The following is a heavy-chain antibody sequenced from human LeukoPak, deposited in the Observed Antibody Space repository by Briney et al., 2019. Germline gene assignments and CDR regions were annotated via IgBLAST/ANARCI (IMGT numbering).Heavy chain of an antibody. CDR2: MSYDGFSK. CDR3: AREGHTSGYCGTFDV. Sequence: GGSLRLSCVASGISFSNSIMHWVRQAPGKGLEWVSAMSYDGFSKYYADSMKGRLTISRDDSKNTVYLQMKSLRPEDTAVYYCAREGHTSGYCGTFDVWGQGTTVAVS. CDR1: GISFSNSI. D-gene: IGHD3-22*01. V-gene: IGHV3-30*04. J-gene: IGHJ3*01.